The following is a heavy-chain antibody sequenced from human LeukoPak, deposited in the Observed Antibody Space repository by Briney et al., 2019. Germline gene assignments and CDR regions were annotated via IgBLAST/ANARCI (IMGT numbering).Heavy chain of an antibody. CDR3: ARYCSSTSCPRARGTNWFDP. J-gene: IGHJ5*02. CDR1: GGSISSYY. CDR2: IYYSGST. V-gene: IGHV4-59*01. Sequence: SETLSLTCTVSGGSISSYYWSWIRQPPGKGLEWIGYIYYSGSTNYNPSLKSRVTISMDTSKNQFSLKLSSVTAADTAVYYCARYCSSTSCPRARGTNWFDPWGQGTLVTVSS. D-gene: IGHD2-2*01.